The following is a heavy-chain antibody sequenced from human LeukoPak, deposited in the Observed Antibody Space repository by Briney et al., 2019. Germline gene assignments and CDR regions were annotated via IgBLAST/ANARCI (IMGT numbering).Heavy chain of an antibody. CDR1: GYSFTSYW. CDR2: IDPSDSYT. J-gene: IGHJ4*02. V-gene: IGHV5-10-1*01. CDR3: ARHQGFGESAFIY. D-gene: IGHD3-10*01. Sequence: GESLRISCKGSGYSFTSYWISWVCQMPGKGLEWMGRIDPSDSYTRYSPSFQGHVTISVDKSMSTAYLQWSSLKASDTAMYYCARHQGFGESAFIYWGQGTLVTVSS.